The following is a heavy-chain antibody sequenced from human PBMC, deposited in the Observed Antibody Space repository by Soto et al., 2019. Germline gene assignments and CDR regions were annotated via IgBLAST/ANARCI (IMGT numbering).Heavy chain of an antibody. D-gene: IGHD6-19*01. V-gene: IGHV4-4*02. CDR1: GGSISSNYW. Sequence: SETLSLTCAVSGGSISSNYWWTWVRLSPGKGLEWIGEIFHSGYTNYNPSLKSRVTISVDKSKNQFSLRLTSVTAADTAVYYCATKTFGDKPVAGRSGIDPWGQGTLVTVSS. CDR3: ATKTFGDKPVAGRSGIDP. J-gene: IGHJ5*02. CDR2: IFHSGYT.